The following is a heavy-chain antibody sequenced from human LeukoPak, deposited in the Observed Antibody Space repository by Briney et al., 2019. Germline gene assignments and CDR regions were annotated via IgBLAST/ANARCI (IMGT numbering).Heavy chain of an antibody. V-gene: IGHV3-21*01. CDR2: ISSSSSYI. CDR1: GFTFSSYS. J-gene: IGHJ4*02. D-gene: IGHD1-14*01. CDR3: AREEPELPAFDY. Sequence: GGSLRLSCAASGFTFSSYSMNWVRQAPGKGLEWVSSISSSSSYIYYADSVKGRFTISRDNAKNSLYLQMNSLRAEDTAVYYCAREEPELPAFDYWGQGTLVTVSS.